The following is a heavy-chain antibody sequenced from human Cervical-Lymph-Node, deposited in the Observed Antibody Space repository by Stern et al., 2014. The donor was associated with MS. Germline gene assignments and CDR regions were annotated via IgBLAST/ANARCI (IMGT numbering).Heavy chain of an antibody. J-gene: IGHJ1*01. D-gene: IGHD6-19*01. Sequence: VQLEESGGGVLQPGRSLRLSCAASGFTFGRYGMHWVRQTQGKGLVWVAVISYGGSDQSYADSVKGRFTISRDNSKNTLYLQMNSLRPEDTAVYYCAKDSSYSSGWSEYLQDWGQGTLVTVSS. CDR1: GFTFGRYG. CDR2: ISYGGSDQ. V-gene: IGHV3-30*18. CDR3: AKDSSYSSGWSEYLQD.